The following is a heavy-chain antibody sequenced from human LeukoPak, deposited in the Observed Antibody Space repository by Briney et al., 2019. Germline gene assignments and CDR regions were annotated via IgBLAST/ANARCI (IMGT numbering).Heavy chain of an antibody. J-gene: IGHJ5*02. CDR1: AGTFTSYA. CDR2: IIPIFGTA. D-gene: IGHD1-26*01. CDR3: SRALLLRYSGSYECFDP. V-gene: IGHV1-69*13. Sequence: AVKVSCKASAGTFTSYAISWVRHAPGQGLEWMGGIIPIFGTANYAQKFQGRVTITSDESTSTTYMDLNSMRSEYTAVYYFSRALLLRYSGSYECFDPWGERTLVTVSP.